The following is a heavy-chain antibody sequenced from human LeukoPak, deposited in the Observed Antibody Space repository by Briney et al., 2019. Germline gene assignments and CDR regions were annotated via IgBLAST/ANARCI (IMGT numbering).Heavy chain of an antibody. CDR2: IYYSGST. Sequence: SETLSLTCTVSGGSVSSGSYYWSWIRQPPGKGLEWIGYIYYSGSTNYNPSLKSRVTISVDTSKNQFSLKLSSVTAADTAVYHCAREAMYSYGNSFDYWGQGTLVTVSS. V-gene: IGHV4-61*01. CDR3: AREAMYSYGNSFDY. J-gene: IGHJ4*02. CDR1: GGSVSSGSYY. D-gene: IGHD5-18*01.